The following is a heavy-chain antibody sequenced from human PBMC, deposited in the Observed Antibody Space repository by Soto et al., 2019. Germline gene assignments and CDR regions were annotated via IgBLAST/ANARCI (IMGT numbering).Heavy chain of an antibody. J-gene: IGHJ6*02. V-gene: IGHV1-8*01. CDR1: GYTFTSYD. CDR2: MNPNSGNT. D-gene: IGHD2-15*01. CDR3: ASHGGNPTYYYYGMDV. Sequence: GASVKVSFKASGYTFTSYDINWVRQATGQGLEWMGWMNPNSGNTGYAQKFQGRVTMTRNTSISTAYMELSSLRSEDTAVYYCASHGGNPTYYYYGMDVWGQGTTVTVSS.